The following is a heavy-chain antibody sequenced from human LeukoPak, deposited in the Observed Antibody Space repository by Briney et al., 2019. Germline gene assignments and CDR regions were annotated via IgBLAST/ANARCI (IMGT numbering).Heavy chain of an antibody. Sequence: SVKVSCKASGYTFTSYGISWVRQAPGQGLEWMGRIIPILGIANYAQKFQGRVTITADKSTSTAYMELSSLRSEDTAVYYCAEGSKTPSDYWGQGTLVTVSS. CDR2: IIPILGIA. V-gene: IGHV1-69*04. J-gene: IGHJ4*02. CDR3: AEGSKTPSDY. CDR1: GYTFTSYG.